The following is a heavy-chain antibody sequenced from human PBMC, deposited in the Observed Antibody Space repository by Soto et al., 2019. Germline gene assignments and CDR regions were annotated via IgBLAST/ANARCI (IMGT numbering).Heavy chain of an antibody. J-gene: IGHJ6*01. V-gene: IGHV4-59*01. CDR2: ISYSGST. CDR3: ARVKSSSWGYCYAVAV. D-gene: IGHD6-19*01. CDR1: CVSISSYY. Sequence: SETLSLTCRISCVSISSYYWNWLRPAQGKGLEWIGFISYSGSTRYNPALTSRVTISVDTSKDQICLRLNSLTAADTAVYYCARVKSSSWGYCYAVAVWTQGTTVTVSS.